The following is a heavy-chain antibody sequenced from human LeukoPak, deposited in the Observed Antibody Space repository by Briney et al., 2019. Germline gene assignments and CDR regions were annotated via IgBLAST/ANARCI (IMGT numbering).Heavy chain of an antibody. D-gene: IGHD4-11*01. V-gene: IGHV4-39*01. Sequence: SETLSLTSSVSGDSITSSSYYWAWIRQPPEKGLEWIGSVYYTGGTNYSPSLKSRVTMSVDTSKNQFSLMLSSVTAADTAVYYCARHGGTRITLIEVYYFDSWGQGTLVTVSS. CDR1: GDSITSSSYY. CDR2: VYYTGGT. CDR3: ARHGGTRITLIEVYYFDS. J-gene: IGHJ4*02.